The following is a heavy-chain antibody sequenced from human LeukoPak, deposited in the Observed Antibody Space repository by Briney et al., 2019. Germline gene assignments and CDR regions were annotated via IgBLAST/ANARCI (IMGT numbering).Heavy chain of an antibody. CDR1: GYSISSGYY. CDR3: ARGGALGGYCGGDCYPITFDY. CDR2: IYHSGST. V-gene: IGHV4-38-2*01. Sequence: SETLSLTCAVSGYSISSGYYWGWIRQPPGKGLEWIGSIYHSGSTYYNPSLKSRVTISVDTSKNQFSLKLSSVTAADTAVYYCARGGALGGYCGGDCYPITFDYWGQGTLVTVSS. D-gene: IGHD2-21*02. J-gene: IGHJ4*02.